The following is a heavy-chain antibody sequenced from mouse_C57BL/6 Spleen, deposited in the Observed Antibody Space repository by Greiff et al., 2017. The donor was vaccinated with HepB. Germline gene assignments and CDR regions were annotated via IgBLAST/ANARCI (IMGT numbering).Heavy chain of an antibody. J-gene: IGHJ4*01. D-gene: IGHD2-1*01. CDR2: FYPGSGSI. Sequence: VKLQESGAELVKPGASVKLSCKASGYTFTEYTIHWVKQRSGQGLEWIGWFYPGSGSIKYNEKFKDKATLTADKSTSTVYMELSRLTSEDSAVYFCARHGYYGNYPYYYAMDYWGQGTSVTVSS. CDR1: GYTFTEYT. V-gene: IGHV1-62-2*01. CDR3: ARHGYYGNYPYYYAMDY.